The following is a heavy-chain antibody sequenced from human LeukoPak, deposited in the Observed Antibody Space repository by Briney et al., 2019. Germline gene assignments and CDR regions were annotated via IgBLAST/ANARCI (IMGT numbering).Heavy chain of an antibody. Sequence: PSETLSLTCTVSGGSISSYYWSWIRQPPGKGLEWIGYIYYSGSTNYNPSLKSRVTISVDTSKNQFSLKLSSVTAADTAVYYCARGWGSGSYGPPDYWGQGTLVTVSS. V-gene: IGHV4-59*01. CDR3: ARGWGSGSYGPPDY. CDR1: GGSISSYY. D-gene: IGHD5-18*01. J-gene: IGHJ4*02. CDR2: IYYSGST.